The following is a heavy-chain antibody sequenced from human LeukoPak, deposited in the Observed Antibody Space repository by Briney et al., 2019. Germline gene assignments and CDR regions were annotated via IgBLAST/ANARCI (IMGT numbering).Heavy chain of an antibody. J-gene: IGHJ4*02. CDR3: AKDQALSLSSSRALDY. Sequence: GGSLRLSCAASGFTFSSYAMSWVRQAPGKGLEWVSAINSAGSTYYGDSVRGRFTISRDNSKNVLHLQMNSLRAEDTALYYCAKDQALSLSSSRALDYWGQGTLVTVSS. CDR1: GFTFSSYA. D-gene: IGHD2-2*01. CDR2: INSAGST. V-gene: IGHV3-23*01.